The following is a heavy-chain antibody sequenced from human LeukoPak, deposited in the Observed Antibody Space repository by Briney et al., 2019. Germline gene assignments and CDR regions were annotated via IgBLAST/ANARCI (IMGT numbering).Heavy chain of an antibody. J-gene: IGHJ4*02. V-gene: IGHV3-74*01. D-gene: IGHD7-27*01. CDR3: ARNNWGIDY. Sequence: GGSLRLSCAASGYTFSRHWMHWVHQAPGKGPVWVSRIDTDGSNTGYADSVKGRFTISRDNAKNTLYLQMNSLRAEDTAVYYCARNNWGIDYWGQGTLVTVSS. CDR2: IDTDGSNT. CDR1: GYTFSRHW.